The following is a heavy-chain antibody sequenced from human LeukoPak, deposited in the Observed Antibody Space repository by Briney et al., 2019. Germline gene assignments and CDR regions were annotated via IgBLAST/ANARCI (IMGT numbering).Heavy chain of an antibody. CDR2: IIPILGIA. Sequence: ASVKVSCKASGGTFSSYAISWVRQAPGQGLEWMGRIIPILGIANYAQKFQGRVTITADKSTSTAYMELSSLRSEDTAVYYCARSEAYCGGDCYVWYFDLWGRGTLVTVSS. CDR3: ARSEAYCGGDCYVWYFDL. V-gene: IGHV1-69*04. D-gene: IGHD2-21*02. J-gene: IGHJ2*01. CDR1: GGTFSSYA.